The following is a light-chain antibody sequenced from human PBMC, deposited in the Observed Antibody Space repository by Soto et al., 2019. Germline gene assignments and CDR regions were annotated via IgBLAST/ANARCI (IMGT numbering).Light chain of an antibody. CDR3: QQRSNWPIT. Sequence: EIVLTQSPGTLSLSPGERATLSCRASQSVSSNYLAWYQQKPGQAHRLLIYGAYNRATGIPDRFSGSGSGTDFTLTISSLEPEDFAVYYCQQRSNWPITFGQGTRLEIK. V-gene: IGKV3D-20*02. CDR2: GAY. J-gene: IGKJ5*01. CDR1: QSVSSNY.